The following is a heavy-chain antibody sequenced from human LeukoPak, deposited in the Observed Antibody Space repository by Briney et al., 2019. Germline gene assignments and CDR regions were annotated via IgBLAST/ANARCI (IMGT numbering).Heavy chain of an antibody. CDR2: IIDSGTT. CDR1: GGSFSGYY. V-gene: IGHV4-34*12. CDR3: AITMIRGIIIDFKY. J-gene: IGHJ4*02. D-gene: IGHD3-10*01. Sequence: SETLSLTCAVYGGSFSGYYWSWIRQSPGKGLEWIGEIIDSGTTNYNPSLKSRVTIPVDTSKNQFSLNLTSVTAADTAVYYCAITMIRGIIIDFKYWGQGTLVTVSS.